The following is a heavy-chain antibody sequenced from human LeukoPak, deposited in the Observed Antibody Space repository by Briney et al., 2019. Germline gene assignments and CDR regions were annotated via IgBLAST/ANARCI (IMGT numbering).Heavy chain of an antibody. D-gene: IGHD6-6*01. CDR1: GFTFDDYT. CDR3: AKGSSIAARLFDY. V-gene: IGHV3-43*01. CDR2: ISWDGGST. J-gene: IGHJ4*02. Sequence: GALRLSCAASGFTFDDYTMHWVRQAPGKGLGWVSLISWDGGSTYYADSVKGRFTISRDNSKNSLYLQMNSLRTEDTALYYCAKGSSIAARLFDYWGQGTLVTVSS.